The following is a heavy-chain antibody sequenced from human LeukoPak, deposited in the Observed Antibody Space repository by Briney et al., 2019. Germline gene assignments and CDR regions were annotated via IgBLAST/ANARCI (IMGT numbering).Heavy chain of an antibody. Sequence: ASVKVSCKASGYTFTGNYMHWVRQAPGQGLEWMGWINPNSGDTYYEKKFQGRVTMTRDTSISTAYMELGRLTSDDTAVCYCARDFSQTDNYVYYWGQGTLVTVSS. J-gene: IGHJ4*02. CDR3: ARDFSQTDNYVYY. V-gene: IGHV1-2*02. D-gene: IGHD3-3*01. CDR1: GYTFTGNY. CDR2: INPNSGDT.